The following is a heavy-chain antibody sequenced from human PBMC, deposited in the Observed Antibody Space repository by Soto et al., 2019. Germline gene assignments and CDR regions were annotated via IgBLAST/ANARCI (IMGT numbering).Heavy chain of an antibody. CDR2: IYHSGST. CDR3: ARDPSKAVAGTFLPGWFDP. D-gene: IGHD6-19*01. V-gene: IGHV4-30-2*01. J-gene: IGHJ5*02. Sequence: SETLSLTCAVSGGSISGGGDSWSWIQQPPGKGLEWIGYIYHSGSTYYNPSLKSRVTISVDTSKNQFSLELSSVTAADTAVYYCARDPSKAVAGTFLPGWFDPWGQGTLVTVSS. CDR1: GGSISGGGDS.